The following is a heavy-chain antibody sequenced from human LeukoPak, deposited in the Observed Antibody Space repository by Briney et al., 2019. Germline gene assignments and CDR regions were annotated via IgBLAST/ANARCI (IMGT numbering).Heavy chain of an antibody. V-gene: IGHV1-2*02. Sequence: ASVKVSCKASGYTFTGYYMHWVRQAPGQGLEWMGWINPNSGGTNYAQKFQGRVTMTRDTSISTAYMELSRLRSDDTAVYYCATEESIAARPEFDYWGQGTLVTVSS. CDR2: INPNSGGT. J-gene: IGHJ4*02. CDR1: GYTFTGYY. CDR3: ATEESIAARPEFDY. D-gene: IGHD6-6*01.